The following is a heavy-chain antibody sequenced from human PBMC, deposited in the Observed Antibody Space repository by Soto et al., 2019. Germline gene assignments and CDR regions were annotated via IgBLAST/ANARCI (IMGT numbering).Heavy chain of an antibody. CDR2: IYYSGST. D-gene: IGHD3-10*01. CDR3: ASHYSFLVY. V-gene: IGHV4-59*06. CDR1: GGSINNYY. J-gene: IGHJ4*02. Sequence: SETLSLTCTISGGSINNYYWSWIRQHPGKGLEWIGYIYYSGSTYYNPSLKSRVTISVDTSKNQFSLKLSSVTAADTAVYYCASHYSFLVYWGQGTLVTVSS.